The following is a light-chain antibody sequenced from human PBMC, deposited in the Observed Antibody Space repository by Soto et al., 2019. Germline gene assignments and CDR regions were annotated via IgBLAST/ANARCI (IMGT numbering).Light chain of an antibody. J-gene: IGKJ4*01. CDR3: QNNNSASLT. Sequence: DIQMTQSPSSLSASVGDRVTITCRASQGISNYLAWYQQKPGKVPKLLIYDAYTLQSGVPSRFSGRGSGTDFTLTISSLQPEDFATYFCQNNNSASLTFGGGTNVEIK. CDR1: QGISNY. V-gene: IGKV1-27*01. CDR2: DAY.